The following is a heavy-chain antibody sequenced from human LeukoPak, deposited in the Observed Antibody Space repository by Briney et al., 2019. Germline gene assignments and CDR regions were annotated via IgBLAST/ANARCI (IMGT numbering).Heavy chain of an antibody. V-gene: IGHV3-30-3*01. CDR1: GFTFSSYA. J-gene: IGHJ4*02. CDR2: ISYDGSDE. D-gene: IGHD6-19*01. Sequence: PGGSLRLSCAASGFTFSSYAFHWARQAPGKGLEWVAFISYDGSDEYFADSVKGRFTISRDNSKNTLYLQINNLRAEDTAVYYCARSFSSGWSYYFDYWGQGILVTVSS. CDR3: ARSFSSGWSYYFDY.